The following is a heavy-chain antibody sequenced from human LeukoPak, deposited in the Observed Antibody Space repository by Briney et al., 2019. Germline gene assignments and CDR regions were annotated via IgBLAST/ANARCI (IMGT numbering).Heavy chain of an antibody. V-gene: IGHV3-23*01. CDR1: GFTFSSYA. CDR3: AKVPYYYDSSGYIYFDY. J-gene: IGHJ4*02. D-gene: IGHD3-22*01. Sequence: GGSLRLSCAASGFTFSSYAMSWVRQAPGKGLEWASSISGSGGNTYYADSVKGRFTISRDKSKNTLYLQMNSLRAEDTAVYYCAKVPYYYDSSGYIYFDYWGQGTLVTVS. CDR2: ISGSGGNT.